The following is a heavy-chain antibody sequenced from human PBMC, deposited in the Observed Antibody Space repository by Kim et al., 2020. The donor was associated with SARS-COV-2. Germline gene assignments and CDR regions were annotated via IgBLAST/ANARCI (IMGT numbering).Heavy chain of an antibody. CDR3: ARNPTPTVTTVPGYYYYYGMDV. V-gene: IGHV4-59*01. CDR1: GGSISSYY. Sequence: SETLSLTCTVSGGSISSYYWSWIRQPPGKGLEWIGYIYYSGSTNYNPSLKSRVTISVDTSKNQFSLKLSSVTAADTAVYYCARNPTPTVTTVPGYYYYYGMDVWGQGTTVTVSS. J-gene: IGHJ6*02. CDR2: IYYSGST. D-gene: IGHD4-4*01.